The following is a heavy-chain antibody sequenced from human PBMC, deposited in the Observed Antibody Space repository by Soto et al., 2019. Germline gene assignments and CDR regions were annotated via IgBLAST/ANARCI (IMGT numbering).Heavy chain of an antibody. J-gene: IGHJ5*02. CDR1: GYTFIDYG. CDR3: ARDRDTTTTVWFDP. CDR2: IHAGNGHT. D-gene: IGHD4-17*01. Sequence: GASVKVSCKPSGYTFIDYGIHWLRQAPGQSLEWMGWIHAGNGHTRYSEKLQGRVTITRDTSASTAYMELSSLTSEDTAVYYCARDRDTTTTVWFDPWGQGTLVTVSS. V-gene: IGHV1-3*01.